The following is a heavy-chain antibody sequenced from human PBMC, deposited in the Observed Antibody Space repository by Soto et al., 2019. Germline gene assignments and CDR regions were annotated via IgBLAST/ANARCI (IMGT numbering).Heavy chain of an antibody. CDR1: GGSFSGYY. V-gene: IGHV4-34*01. Sequence: SETLSLTCAVYGGSFSGYYWSWIRQPPGKGLEWIGEINHSGSTNYNPSLKSRVTISVDTSKNQFSLKLSSVTAADTAVYYCARITRVGYVWGSYRTGDYWGPGTLVTVSS. D-gene: IGHD3-16*02. CDR3: ARITRVGYVWGSYRTGDY. CDR2: INHSGST. J-gene: IGHJ4*02.